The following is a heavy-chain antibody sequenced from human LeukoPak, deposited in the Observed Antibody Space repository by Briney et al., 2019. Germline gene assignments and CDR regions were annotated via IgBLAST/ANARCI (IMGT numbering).Heavy chain of an antibody. V-gene: IGHV3-23*01. Sequence: GGSLRLSCAASGFTFSSYAMSWVRQAPGKGLEWVSAISGSGGSTYYADSVKGRFTISRDNSKNTLYLQTNSLRAEDTAVYYCAKDLSIAVAGCFDYWGQGTLVTVSS. CDR1: GFTFSSYA. J-gene: IGHJ4*02. D-gene: IGHD6-19*01. CDR2: ISGSGGST. CDR3: AKDLSIAVAGCFDY.